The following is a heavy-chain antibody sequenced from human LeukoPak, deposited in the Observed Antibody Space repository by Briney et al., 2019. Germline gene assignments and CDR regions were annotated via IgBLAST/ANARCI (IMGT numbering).Heavy chain of an antibody. CDR3: ANAPVTYYYDSSGPDY. CDR2: ISGSGGST. J-gene: IGHJ4*02. Sequence: GGSLRLSCAASGFTFSSYAMSWVRQAPGKGLEWVSAISGSGGSTYYADSVKGRFAISRDNSKNTLYLQMNSLRAEDTAVYYCANAPVTYYYDSSGPDYWGQGILVTVSS. V-gene: IGHV3-23*01. CDR1: GFTFSSYA. D-gene: IGHD3-22*01.